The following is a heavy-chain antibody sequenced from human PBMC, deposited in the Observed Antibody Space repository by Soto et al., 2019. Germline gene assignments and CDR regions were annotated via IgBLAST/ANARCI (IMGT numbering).Heavy chain of an antibody. CDR2: IDPDGSQK. J-gene: IGHJ4*02. CDR3: ARDMGPSGAYGY. V-gene: IGHV3-7*03. D-gene: IGHD1-26*01. Sequence: EVQLVDSGGDLVQPGGSLRLSCAASGFTFSTYWMSWVRHAPGKGLEWVANIDPDGSQKYYVDSVKGRFTISRDNAKNSLYLQMNSLRAEDTAVYYCARDMGPSGAYGYWGQGTLVTVSS. CDR1: GFTFSTYW.